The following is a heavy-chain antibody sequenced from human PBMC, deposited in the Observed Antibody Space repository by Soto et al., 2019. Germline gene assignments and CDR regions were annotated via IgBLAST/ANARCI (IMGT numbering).Heavy chain of an antibody. CDR1: GYTFTSYG. D-gene: IGHD2-2*01. CDR2: ISAYNGNT. CDR3: ARDTDIVLVPAAMPGDY. J-gene: IGHJ4*02. V-gene: IGHV1-18*01. Sequence: QVQLVQSGAEVKKPGASVKVSCKASGYTFTSYGISWVRQAPGQGLEWMGWISAYNGNTNYAQKVQGRVTMTTDTSTSTAYQELRSVRSDDTAVYYCARDTDIVLVPAAMPGDYWGQGPLVTVSS.